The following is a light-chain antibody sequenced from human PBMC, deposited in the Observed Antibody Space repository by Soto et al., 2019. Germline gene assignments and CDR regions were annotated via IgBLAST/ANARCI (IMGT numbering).Light chain of an antibody. CDR1: SRDVGAYRS. CDR2: EVA. J-gene: IGLJ1*01. Sequence: QSALTQPPSASGSPGQSVTVSCTGTSRDVGAYRSVAWYQQHPGKAPKLIVYEVAKRPSGVPDRFSGARSGNTAFLTVSGLQAEDEADYYCSAHAGSNNYVFGTGTKVTVL. CDR3: SAHAGSNNYV. V-gene: IGLV2-8*01.